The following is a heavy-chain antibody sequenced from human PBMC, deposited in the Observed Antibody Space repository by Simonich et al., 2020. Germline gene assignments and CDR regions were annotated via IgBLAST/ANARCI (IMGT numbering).Heavy chain of an antibody. CDR3: ARDRAARYYYYYYMDV. CDR2: VNPYSGGT. D-gene: IGHD6-6*01. Sequence: QVQLVQSGAEVKKPGSSVTVSCKASGYTFTGDYMHWVRKSPGQGLEGVGCVNPYSGGTNYAQKLRGRVNMTRDTSISTAYMELSRLRSADTAVYYCARDRAARYYYYYYMDVWGKGTTVTVSS. CDR1: GYTFTGDY. V-gene: IGHV1-2*02. J-gene: IGHJ6*03.